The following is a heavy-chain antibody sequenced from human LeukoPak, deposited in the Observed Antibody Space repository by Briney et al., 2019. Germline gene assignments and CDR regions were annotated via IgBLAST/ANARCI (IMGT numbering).Heavy chain of an antibody. CDR1: GGSFSGYY. V-gene: IGHV4-4*08. Sequence: PSETLSLTCAVYGGSFSGYYWSWIRQPPGKGLEWIGRIYTSGSTNYNPSLKSRVTISVDTSKNQFSLKLSSVTAADTAVYYCARMGYYYYYMDVWGKGTTVTISS. J-gene: IGHJ6*03. CDR2: IYTSGST. CDR3: ARMGYYYYYMDV.